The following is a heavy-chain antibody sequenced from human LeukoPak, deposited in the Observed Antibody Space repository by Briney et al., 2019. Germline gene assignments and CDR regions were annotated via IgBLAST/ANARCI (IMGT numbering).Heavy chain of an antibody. CDR3: AREWGYGGHPEYFQH. Sequence: GESLKISCKGSGYSSTSYWIGWVRQMLGKGLEWMGIIYPGDSDTRYSPSFQGQVTISADKSISTAYLQWSSLKASDTAMYYCAREWGYGGHPEYFQHWGQGTLVTVSS. J-gene: IGHJ1*01. CDR2: IYPGDSDT. CDR1: GYSSTSYW. D-gene: IGHD4-23*01. V-gene: IGHV5-51*01.